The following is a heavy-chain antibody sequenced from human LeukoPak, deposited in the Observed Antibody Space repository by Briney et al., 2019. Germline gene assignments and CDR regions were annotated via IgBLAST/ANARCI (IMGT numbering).Heavy chain of an antibody. CDR2: ISGSGGRT. Sequence: GGSLRLSCAASGFTFSTYGMSWVRQAPGKGLDWVSAISGSGGRTSYADSVAGRFTVSRDNSKNTLYLQMNSLRAEDTAVYYCAKASRGWYYYFDYWGQGTLVTVSS. V-gene: IGHV3-23*01. D-gene: IGHD6-19*01. CDR1: GFTFSTYG. CDR3: AKASRGWYYYFDY. J-gene: IGHJ4*02.